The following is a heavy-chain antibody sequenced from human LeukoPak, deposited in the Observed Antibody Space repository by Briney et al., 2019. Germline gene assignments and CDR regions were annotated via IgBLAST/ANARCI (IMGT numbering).Heavy chain of an antibody. CDR2: INPNSGVT. CDR3: VRDPYCRRSRCSS. Sequence: ASVKVSCKAAGYTVIGYYIHWVRQAPGQGLEWRGCINPNSGVTSYAQKFEDRVAVTRDTSISTAFMELSSLRSDDTAVYYCVRDPYCRRSRCSSWGQRTVVTVSS. J-gene: IGHJ4*02. CDR1: GYTVIGYY. D-gene: IGHD2-2*01. V-gene: IGHV1-2*02.